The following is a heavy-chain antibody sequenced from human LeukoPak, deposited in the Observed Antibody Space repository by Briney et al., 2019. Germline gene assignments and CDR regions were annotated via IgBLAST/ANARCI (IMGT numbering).Heavy chain of an antibody. CDR3: ARTPATRRKKAEFDY. CDR1: GFTVSSNY. CDR2: IYSGGST. J-gene: IGHJ4*02. D-gene: IGHD2-2*01. V-gene: IGHV3-53*01. Sequence: GGSLRLSCAASGFTVSSNYMSWVRQAPGKGLEWVSVIYSGGSTYYADSVKGRFTISRDNSKNTPYLQMNSLRAEDTAVYYCARTPATRRKKAEFDYWGQGTLVTVSS.